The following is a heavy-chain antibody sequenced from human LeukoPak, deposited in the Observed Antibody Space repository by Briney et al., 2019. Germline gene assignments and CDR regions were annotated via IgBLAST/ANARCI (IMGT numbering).Heavy chain of an antibody. J-gene: IGHJ4*02. D-gene: IGHD3-22*01. CDR3: ASYSSGYSSDY. Sequence: SETLSLTCAVYGGSFSGYYWSWIRQPPGKGLEWIGEINHSGSTNYNPSLKSRVTISVDASKNQFSLKLSSVTAADTAVYYCASYSSGYSSDYWGQGTLVTVSS. V-gene: IGHV4-34*01. CDR1: GGSFSGYY. CDR2: INHSGST.